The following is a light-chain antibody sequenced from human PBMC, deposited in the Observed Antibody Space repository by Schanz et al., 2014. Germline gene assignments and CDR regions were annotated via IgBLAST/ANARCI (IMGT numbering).Light chain of an antibody. CDR2: EVN. V-gene: IGLV2-18*02. CDR1: SGDVGSYNR. Sequence: QSALTQPPSVSGSPGQSVTISCTGTSGDVGSYNRVSWYQQPPGTAPKLMIYEVNNRPSGVPDRFSGSKSGSTASLTISGLQDEDEADYYCSSYAGTNRVVFGGGTKLTV. CDR3: SSYAGTNRVV. J-gene: IGLJ2*01.